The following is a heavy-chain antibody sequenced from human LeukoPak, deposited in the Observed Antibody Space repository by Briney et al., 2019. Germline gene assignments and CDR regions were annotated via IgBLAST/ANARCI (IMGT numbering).Heavy chain of an antibody. V-gene: IGHV4-34*01. Sequence: SETLSLTCAVYGGSFSGYYWSWIRQPPGKGLEWIGEINHSGSTNYNPSLKSRVTISVDTSKNQFSLKLSSVTAADTAVYYCARLHDILTGYYALDYWGQGTLVTVSS. CDR2: INHSGST. CDR3: ARLHDILTGYYALDY. J-gene: IGHJ4*02. CDR1: GGSFSGYY. D-gene: IGHD3-9*01.